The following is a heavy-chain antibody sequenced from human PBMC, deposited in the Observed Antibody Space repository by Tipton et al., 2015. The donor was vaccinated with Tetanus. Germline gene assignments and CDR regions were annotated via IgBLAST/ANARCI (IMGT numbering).Heavy chain of an antibody. CDR3: ARGDSSSWTDDLLAFDI. Sequence: TLSLTCTVSGGSISSGGYYWSWIRQHPGKGLEWIGYIYYSGSTYYNPSLKSRVTISVDTSKNQFSLKLSSVTAADTAVYYCARGDSSSWTDDLLAFDIWVQGTMVTVSS. J-gene: IGHJ3*02. D-gene: IGHD6-13*01. V-gene: IGHV4-31*03. CDR1: GGSISSGGYY. CDR2: IYYSGST.